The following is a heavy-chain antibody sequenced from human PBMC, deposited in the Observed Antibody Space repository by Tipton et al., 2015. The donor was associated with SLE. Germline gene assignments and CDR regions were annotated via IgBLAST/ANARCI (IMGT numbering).Heavy chain of an antibody. J-gene: IGHJ1*01. CDR2: ISSSGSII. D-gene: IGHD6-19*01. CDR3: AREGDSSAWYTAEYLQH. Sequence: SLRLSCAASGFTFSSYEMNWVRQAPGKGLEWVSYISSSGSIIYYADSVKGRFTISRDNAENSLYLQMNSLRAEDTAVYYCAREGDSSAWYTAEYLQHWGQGTLVTVSS. CDR1: GFTFSSYE. V-gene: IGHV3-48*03.